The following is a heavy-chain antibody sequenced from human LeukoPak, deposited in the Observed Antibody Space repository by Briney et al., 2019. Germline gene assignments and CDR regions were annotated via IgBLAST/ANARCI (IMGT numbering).Heavy chain of an antibody. CDR1: GGSIGSYY. J-gene: IGHJ4*02. CDR3: ARHGSSYSFDY. CDR2: LDYSGST. D-gene: IGHD3-10*01. V-gene: IGHV4-59*08. Sequence: SETLSLTCTGSGGSIGSYYWSWIRQPPGKGLEWIGYLDYSGSTNYNPSFKSRVTISVDTSKNQFSLRLSSLTAADTAVYYCARHGSSYSFDYWGQGTLVTVSS.